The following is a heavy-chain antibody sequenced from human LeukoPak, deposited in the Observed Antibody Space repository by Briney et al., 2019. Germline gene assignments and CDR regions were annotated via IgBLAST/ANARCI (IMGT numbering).Heavy chain of an antibody. Sequence: GGSLRLSCAASGFTFSSYAVSWVRQAPGRGLEWVSNISGSGGSTYSADSVKGRFTISRDNSKNTLYLQMHSLRAEDTALYYCAKDRSCTNDICHGDFDYWGQGTLVTVSS. D-gene: IGHD2-8*01. CDR1: GFTFSSYA. CDR2: ISGSGGST. V-gene: IGHV3-23*01. CDR3: AKDRSCTNDICHGDFDY. J-gene: IGHJ4*02.